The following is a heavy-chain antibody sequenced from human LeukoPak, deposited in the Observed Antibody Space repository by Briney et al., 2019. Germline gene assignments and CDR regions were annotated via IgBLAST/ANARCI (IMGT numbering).Heavy chain of an antibody. CDR1: GGSFSGYY. J-gene: IGHJ4*02. Sequence: SETLSLTCAVHGGSFSGYYWSWIRQPPGKGLEWIGEINHSGSTNNNPSLKSRVTIPVDTSKNQFSLKLSSVTAADTAVYYCARGGFGSGWSYFDYWGQGTLVTVSS. CDR3: ARGGFGSGWSYFDY. D-gene: IGHD6-19*01. CDR2: INHSGST. V-gene: IGHV4-34*01.